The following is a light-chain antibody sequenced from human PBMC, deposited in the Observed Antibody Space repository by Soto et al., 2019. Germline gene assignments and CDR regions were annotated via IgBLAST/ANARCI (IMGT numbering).Light chain of an antibody. CDR1: QSVSSK. J-gene: IGKJ2*01. CDR2: GAS. V-gene: IGKV3-15*01. Sequence: EIVMTQSPVTLSVSPGERATLSCRASQSVSSKLAWYQQKPGQAPRLLIYGASTRATGIPARFSGSGSGTEFTLSISSLQSEEFAVYYCHQYNNLPQTFGQGTKLEIK. CDR3: HQYNNLPQT.